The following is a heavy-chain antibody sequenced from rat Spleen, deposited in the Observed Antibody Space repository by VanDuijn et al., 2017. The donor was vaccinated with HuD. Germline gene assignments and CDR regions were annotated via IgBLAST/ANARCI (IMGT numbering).Heavy chain of an antibody. CDR3: AIAAISPYYYVMDA. D-gene: IGHD1-2*01. CDR2: ISYSGST. J-gene: IGHJ4*01. Sequence: EVQLQESGPGLVKPSQSLSLTCSVTGYSITSNYWGWIRKFPGNKMEWMGYISYSGSTSYNPSLKSRISITRDTSKNQFFLQLNSVTTEDTATYYCAIAAISPYYYVMDAWGQGASVTVSS. V-gene: IGHV3-1*01. CDR1: GYSITSNY.